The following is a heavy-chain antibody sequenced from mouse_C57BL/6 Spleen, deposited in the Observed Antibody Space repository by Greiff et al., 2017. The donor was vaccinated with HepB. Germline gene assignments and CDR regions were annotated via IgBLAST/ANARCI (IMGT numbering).Heavy chain of an antibody. Sequence: QVHVKQSGAELVKPGASVKLSCKASGYTFTEYTIHWVKQRSGQGLEWIGWFYPGSGSIKYNEKFKDKATLTADNSSSTVYMELSRLTSEDSAVYFCARGRLNLYAMDYWGQGTSVTVSS. CDR1: GYTFTEYT. J-gene: IGHJ4*01. CDR2: FYPGSGSI. CDR3: ARGRLNLYAMDY. V-gene: IGHV1-62-2*01.